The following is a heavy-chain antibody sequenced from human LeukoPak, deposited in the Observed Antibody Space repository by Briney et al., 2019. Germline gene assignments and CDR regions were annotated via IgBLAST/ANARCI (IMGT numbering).Heavy chain of an antibody. J-gene: IGHJ4*02. D-gene: IGHD5-24*01. CDR2: INHSGST. V-gene: IGHV4-34*01. CDR3: ARFPRPSGLQSGLRNYFEY. CDR1: GGSFSGYY. Sequence: PSETLSLTCAVYGGSFSGYYWSWIRQPPGKGRDGIGEINHSGSTNYNPSLKSRVTISVDTSKNQFSLKLSSVTAADTAVYYCARFPRPSGLQSGLRNYFEYWGQGTLVTVSS.